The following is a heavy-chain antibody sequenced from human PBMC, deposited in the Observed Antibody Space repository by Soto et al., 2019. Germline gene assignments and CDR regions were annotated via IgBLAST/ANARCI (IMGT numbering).Heavy chain of an antibody. Sequence: GGSLRLSCAASGFTFSSYAMSWVRQAPGKGLEWVSTLSGSGGDTFYADSVKGRFTISRDNSKNTLFLQMSSLRAEDTAVYYCARSVAGTTAYAFDIWGQGAMVTVSS. J-gene: IGHJ3*02. CDR2: LSGSGGDT. V-gene: IGHV3-23*01. CDR1: GFTFSSYA. CDR3: ARSVAGTTAYAFDI. D-gene: IGHD6-19*01.